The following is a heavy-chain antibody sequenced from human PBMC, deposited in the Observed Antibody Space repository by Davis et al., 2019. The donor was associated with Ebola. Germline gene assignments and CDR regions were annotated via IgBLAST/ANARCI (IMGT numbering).Heavy chain of an antibody. CDR3: ARVEDSGYST. V-gene: IGHV4-34*01. CDR2: INHSGST. D-gene: IGHD3-22*01. CDR1: GGSFSGYY. Sequence: MPSETLSLTCAVYGGSFSGYYWSWIRQPPGKGLEWIGEINHSGSTNYNPSLKSRVTVSVDTSKNQFSLKLRSVTAADTAVYYFARVEDSGYSTWGQGTLVIVSS. J-gene: IGHJ5*02.